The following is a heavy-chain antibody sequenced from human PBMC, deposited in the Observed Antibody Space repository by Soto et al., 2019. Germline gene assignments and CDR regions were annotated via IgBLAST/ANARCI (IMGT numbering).Heavy chain of an antibody. J-gene: IGHJ6*02. CDR3: ARDAHLNYCSSTSCYLIYYGMDV. CDR2: IYYSGST. D-gene: IGHD2-2*01. V-gene: IGHV4-59*01. CDR1: GGSTSSYY. Sequence: SETLSLTCTVSGGSTSSYYWSWIRQPPGKGLEWIGYIYYSGSTNYNPSLKSRVTISVDTSKNQFSLKLSSVTAADTAVYYCARDAHLNYCSSTSCYLIYYGMDVWGQGTTVTVSS.